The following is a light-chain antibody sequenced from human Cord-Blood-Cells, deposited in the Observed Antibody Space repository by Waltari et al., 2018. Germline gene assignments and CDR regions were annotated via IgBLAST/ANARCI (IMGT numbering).Light chain of an antibody. CDR1: QSISSY. CDR2: AAS. CDR3: QQSYSTPPWT. V-gene: IGKV1-39*01. Sequence: IKINKSQSSLSASVGDRVTITCRASQSISSYLNWYQQKPGKAPKLLIYAASSLQSGVPSRFSGSGSGTDFTLTISSLQPEDFATYYCQQSYSTPPWTFGQGTKVEIK. J-gene: IGKJ1*01.